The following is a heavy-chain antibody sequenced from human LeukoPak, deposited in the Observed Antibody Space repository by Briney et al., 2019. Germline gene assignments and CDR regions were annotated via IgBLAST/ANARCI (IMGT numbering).Heavy chain of an antibody. CDR2: ISSSSSTI. J-gene: IGHJ3*02. Sequence: GGSLRLSCAASGFTFSSYSMNWVRQAPGKGLEWVSYISSSSSTIYYADSVKGRFTISRDNAKNSLYPQMNSLRAEDTAVYYCARGLSGSYRPDAFDIWGQGTMVTVSS. D-gene: IGHD1-26*01. CDR3: ARGLSGSYRPDAFDI. V-gene: IGHV3-48*04. CDR1: GFTFSSYS.